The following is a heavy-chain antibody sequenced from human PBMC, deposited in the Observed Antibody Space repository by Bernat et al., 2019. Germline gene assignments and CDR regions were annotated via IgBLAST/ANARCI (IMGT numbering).Heavy chain of an antibody. CDR1: GSIFTAYD. V-gene: IGHV3-74*01. D-gene: IGHD3-10*01. Sequence: EVQLVESGGGLVQPGGPLSLPCPASGSIFTAYDMHWFRQPPGKGLVWVSLITSDGSDTPYADSVKGRFTLSRDNANNTLYLQMNSLRAEDTAVYYCARDRGGMGDYWGQGTLVTVSS. CDR3: ARDRGGMGDY. CDR2: ITSDGSDT. J-gene: IGHJ4*02.